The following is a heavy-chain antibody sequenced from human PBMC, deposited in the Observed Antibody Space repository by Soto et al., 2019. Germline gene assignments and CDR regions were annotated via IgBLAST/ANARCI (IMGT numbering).Heavy chain of an antibody. CDR2: ISGSGGST. V-gene: IGHV3-23*01. Sequence: GGSLRLSCAASGFTFSSYAMSWVRQAPGKGLEWVSAISGSGGSTYYADSVKGRFTISRDNSKNTLYLQMNSLRAEDTAVYYCAKDARDYDFWSGYSAMDVWGKGTTVTVSS. J-gene: IGHJ6*04. CDR3: AKDARDYDFWSGYSAMDV. D-gene: IGHD3-3*01. CDR1: GFTFSSYA.